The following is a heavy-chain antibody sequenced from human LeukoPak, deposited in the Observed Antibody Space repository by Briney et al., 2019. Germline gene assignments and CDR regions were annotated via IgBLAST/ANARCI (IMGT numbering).Heavy chain of an antibody. J-gene: IGHJ4*02. CDR3: ARDPQEYYFDY. CDR1: GFTFSSYW. D-gene: IGHD3-10*01. Sequence: PGGSLRLSCAASGFTFSSYWMHWVRQAPGKGLVWVSRINSDGSSTSYADSVKGRFTISRDNAKNTLYLQMNSLRAEDTSVYYCARDPQEYYFDYWGQGTLVTVSS. CDR2: INSDGSST. V-gene: IGHV3-74*01.